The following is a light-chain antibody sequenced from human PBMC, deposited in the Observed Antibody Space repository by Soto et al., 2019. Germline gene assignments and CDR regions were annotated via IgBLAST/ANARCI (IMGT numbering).Light chain of an antibody. CDR3: QQRSNWPSGTT. CDR2: DAS. Sequence: VVTQSPETLSLSPAESATLSCRACQSLRSYLAWYQQTPGQAPRLLSYDASNRATGIPARFSGSGSATDFTLTISGLAPEDFAVYYCQQRSNWPSGTTLGHG. J-gene: IGKJ5*01. CDR1: QSLRSY. V-gene: IGKV3-11*01.